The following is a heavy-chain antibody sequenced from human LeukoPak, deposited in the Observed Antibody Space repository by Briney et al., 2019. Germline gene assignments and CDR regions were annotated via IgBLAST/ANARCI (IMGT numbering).Heavy chain of an antibody. Sequence: GGSLRLSCAASGFAFNIFSMNWVRQAPGKGLEWIAYLTSDTRTMRYADSVRGRFTISRDNAGSSLFLQMNSLRAEDTAVYYCAKLVDDYYDSPGLLYYWGQGTLVTVSS. D-gene: IGHD3-22*01. CDR1: GFAFNIFS. J-gene: IGHJ4*02. CDR3: AKLVDDYYDSPGLLYY. CDR2: LTSDTRTM. V-gene: IGHV3-48*01.